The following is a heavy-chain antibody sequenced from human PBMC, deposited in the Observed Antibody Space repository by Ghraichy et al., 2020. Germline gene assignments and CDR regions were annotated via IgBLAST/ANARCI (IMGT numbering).Heavy chain of an antibody. Sequence: LSLTCVTSGFTFSNYRIHWVRQAPGKGLEWVSSISSTSTYIYYADSVKGRFTTTRDNAKNTAYLQVDGLRVEDTAVYYCAGQLHRLTGLCSGGVCHYGLDVWGQGTPVTVSS. CDR3: AGQLHRLTGLCSGGVCHYGLDV. D-gene: IGHD2-21*01. CDR2: ISSTSTYI. CDR1: GFTFSNYR. J-gene: IGHJ6*02. V-gene: IGHV3-21*06.